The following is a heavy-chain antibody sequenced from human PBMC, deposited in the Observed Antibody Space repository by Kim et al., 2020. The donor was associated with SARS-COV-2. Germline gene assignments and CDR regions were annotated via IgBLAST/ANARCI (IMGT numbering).Heavy chain of an antibody. Sequence: SETLSLTCTVSGGTTSSTNYYWGWLRQSPGKGLEWIGIIYYSGSTYYNPSLKRPVAMPVDTSKNQFSLTLTSVTAADTAVYYCVRGNSTSWYYYYAMDVWGQGPTVTVSS. J-gene: IGHJ6*02. D-gene: IGHD6-13*01. CDR1: GGTTSSTNYY. V-gene: IGHV4-39*01. CDR3: VRGNSTSWYYYYAMDV. CDR2: IYYSGST.